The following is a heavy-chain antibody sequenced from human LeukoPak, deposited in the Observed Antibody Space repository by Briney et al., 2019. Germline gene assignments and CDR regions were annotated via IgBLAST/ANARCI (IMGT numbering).Heavy chain of an antibody. Sequence: GGSLRLSCAASGFTFSSYALSWVRQAPGKGLEWVSSVSDGGGSKYYADSVKGRFTISRNNSKNTLYLQMNSLRAGDAAVYYCAKRGGGRYFDYWGQGTLVTVSS. J-gene: IGHJ4*02. V-gene: IGHV3-23*01. CDR3: AKRGGGRYFDY. CDR1: GFTFSSYA. D-gene: IGHD3-10*01. CDR2: VSDGGGSK.